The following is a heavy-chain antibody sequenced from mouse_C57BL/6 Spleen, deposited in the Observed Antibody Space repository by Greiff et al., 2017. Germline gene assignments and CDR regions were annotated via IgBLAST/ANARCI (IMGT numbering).Heavy chain of an antibody. J-gene: IGHJ2*01. CDR2: INYDGSST. CDR1: GFTFSDYY. V-gene: IGHV5-16*01. Sequence: DVKLVESEGGLVQPGSSMKLSCTASGFTFSDYYMAWVRQVPEKGLEWVANINYDGSSTYYLDSLKSRFIISRDNAKNILYLQMSSLKSEDTATYYCARVIITTVVANFDYWGQGTTLTVSS. CDR3: ARVIITTVVANFDY. D-gene: IGHD1-1*01.